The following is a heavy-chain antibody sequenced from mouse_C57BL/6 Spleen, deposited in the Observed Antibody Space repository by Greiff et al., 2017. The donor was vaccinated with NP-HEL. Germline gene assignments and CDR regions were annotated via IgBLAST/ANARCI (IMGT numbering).Heavy chain of an antibody. J-gene: IGHJ4*01. D-gene: IGHD2-4*01. CDR1: GYTFTSYW. CDR2: IDPSDSET. CDR3: ARHYDYDGDAMDY. V-gene: IGHV1-52*01. Sequence: QVQLQQSGAELVRPGSSVKLSCKASGYTFTSYWMHWVKQRPIQGLEWIGNIDPSDSETHYNQKFKDKATLTVDKSSSTAYMQLSSLTSEDSAVYYCARHYDYDGDAMDYWGQGTSVTVSS.